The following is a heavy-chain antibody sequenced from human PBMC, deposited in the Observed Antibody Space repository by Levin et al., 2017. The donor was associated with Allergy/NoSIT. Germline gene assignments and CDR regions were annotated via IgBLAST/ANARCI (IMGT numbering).Heavy chain of an antibody. J-gene: IGHJ4*02. Sequence: GGSLRLSCAASGFTFDDYAMHWVRQAPGKGLEWVSGISWNSGSIGYADSVKGRFTISRDNAKNSLYLQMNSLRAEDTALYYCAKASSSWALDYWGQGTLVTVSS. D-gene: IGHD6-13*01. CDR2: ISWNSGSI. V-gene: IGHV3-9*01. CDR1: GFTFDDYA. CDR3: AKASSSWALDY.